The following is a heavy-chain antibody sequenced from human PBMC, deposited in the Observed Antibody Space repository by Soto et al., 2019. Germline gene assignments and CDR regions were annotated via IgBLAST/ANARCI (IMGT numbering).Heavy chain of an antibody. CDR2: IIPIFGTA. CDR1: GGTFSSYA. Sequence: QVQLVQSGAEVKKPGSSVKVSCKASGGTFSSYAISWVRQAPGQGLEWMGGIIPIFGTANYAQKFQGRVTITADESTSTANMGVSRLRSEDTAVYYCAREGGNYGGFYYYYGMDVWGQGTTVTDSS. V-gene: IGHV1-69*12. J-gene: IGHJ6*02. D-gene: IGHD4-17*01. CDR3: AREGGNYGGFYYYYGMDV.